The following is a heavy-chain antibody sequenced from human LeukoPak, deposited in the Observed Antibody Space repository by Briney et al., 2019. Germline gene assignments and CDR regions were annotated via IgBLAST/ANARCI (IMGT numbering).Heavy chain of an antibody. V-gene: IGHV1-46*01. CDR1: GYTFTSYY. CDR3: ARATYYYDSSVKLFDP. D-gene: IGHD3-22*01. Sequence: ASVKVSCTASGYTFTSYYMHWVRQAPGQGLEWMGIINPSGGSTSYAQKFQGRVTMTRDTSTSTVYMELSSLRSEDTAVYYCARATYYYDSSVKLFDPWGQGTLVTVSS. CDR2: INPSGGST. J-gene: IGHJ5*02.